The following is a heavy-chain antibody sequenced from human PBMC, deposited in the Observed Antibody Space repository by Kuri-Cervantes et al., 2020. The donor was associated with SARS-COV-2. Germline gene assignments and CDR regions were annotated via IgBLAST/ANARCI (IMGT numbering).Heavy chain of an antibody. D-gene: IGHD4-23*01. V-gene: IGHV4-4*07. CDR2: IYTSGST. Sequence: GSLRPSCTVSGGSISSYYWSWIRQPAGKGLEWIGRIYTSGSTNYNPSLKSRITMSVDTSTNQFSLKLSSVTAADTAVYYCVRVGDYGGNWDVGYWGQGTLVTVSS. J-gene: IGHJ4*02. CDR1: GGSISSYY. CDR3: VRVGDYGGNWDVGY.